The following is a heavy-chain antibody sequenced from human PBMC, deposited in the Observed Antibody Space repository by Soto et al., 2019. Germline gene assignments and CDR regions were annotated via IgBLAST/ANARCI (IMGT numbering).Heavy chain of an antibody. Sequence: SETPSLTCTVSGGSISSYYWSWIRQPPGKGLEWIGYIYFRGTTNYNPSLKSRVTISVDTSKNQFSLKLSSVTAADTAVYYCARGVGVVTFFDYWGQGTLVTVSS. D-gene: IGHD3-3*01. J-gene: IGHJ4*02. CDR2: IYFRGTT. CDR1: GGSISSYY. V-gene: IGHV4-59*01. CDR3: ARGVGVVTFFDY.